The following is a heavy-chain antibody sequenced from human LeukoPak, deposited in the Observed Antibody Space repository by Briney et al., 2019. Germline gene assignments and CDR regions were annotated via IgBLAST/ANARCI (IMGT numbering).Heavy chain of an antibody. V-gene: IGHV1-18*01. CDR1: GGTFSSYA. D-gene: IGHD3-22*01. CDR2: ISAYNGNT. J-gene: IGHJ4*02. CDR3: ARSPRITMIVVVTPHDY. Sequence: ASVKVSCKASGGTFSSYAISWVRQAPGQGLEWMGWISAYNGNTNYAQKLQGRVTMTTDTSTSTAYMELRSLRSDDTAVYYCARSPRITMIVVVTPHDYWGQGTLVTVSS.